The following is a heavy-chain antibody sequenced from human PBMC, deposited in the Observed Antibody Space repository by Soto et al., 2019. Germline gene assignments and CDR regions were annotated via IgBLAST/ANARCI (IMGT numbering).Heavy chain of an antibody. Sequence: QITLKESGPTLVKPTQTLTLTCTFSGFSLSTSGVGVGWIRQPPGKALEWLALIYWDDDKRYSPSLKSRLTITKDTSKNQVVLTMTHMDPVDTATYYCAHILRSTYCGGDCYNDYWGQGTLVTVSS. V-gene: IGHV2-5*02. CDR1: GFSLSTSGVG. CDR3: AHILRSTYCGGDCYNDY. CDR2: IYWDDDK. J-gene: IGHJ4*02. D-gene: IGHD2-21*02.